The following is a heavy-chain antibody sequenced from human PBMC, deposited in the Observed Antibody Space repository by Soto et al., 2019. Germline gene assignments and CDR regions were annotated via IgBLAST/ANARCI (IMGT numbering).Heavy chain of an antibody. CDR1: GFTVSNNY. D-gene: IGHD1-26*01. V-gene: IGHV3-15*07. CDR2: IKSKTDGGTA. J-gene: IGHJ4*02. CDR3: TTDWLVGAPAY. Sequence: GGSLRLSCAASGFTVSNNYMNWVRQAPGKGLEWVGRIKSKTDGGTADYAAPVKGRFTVSRDDSKNTLYLQMNSLKTEDTAVYYCTTDWLVGAPAYWGQGALVTVSS.